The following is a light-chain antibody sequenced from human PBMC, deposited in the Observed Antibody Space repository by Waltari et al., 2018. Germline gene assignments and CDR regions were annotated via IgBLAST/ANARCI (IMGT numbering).Light chain of an antibody. CDR2: GNT. J-gene: IGLJ2*01. Sequence: QSVLPQPPSVSGAPGQLVPIPCPGSRSTIGTGTAVHWYQHLPGTAPKLLIYGNTDRPSGVPDRFSGSKSGTSASLAITGPRAEDEANYYCQSFDSNLNGGVLFGGGTKLTVL. CDR1: RSTIGTGTA. V-gene: IGLV1-40*01. CDR3: QSFDSNLNGGVL.